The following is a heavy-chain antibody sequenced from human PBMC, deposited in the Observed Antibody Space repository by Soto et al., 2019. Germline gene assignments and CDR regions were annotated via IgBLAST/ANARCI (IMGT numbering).Heavy chain of an antibody. J-gene: IGHJ4*02. CDR2: IYSGGST. V-gene: IGHV3-66*01. CDR1: GFTVSSNY. Sequence: EVQLVESGGGLVQPGGSLRLSCAASGFTVSSNYMSWVRQAPGKGLEWVSVIYSGGSTYYADSVKGRFTISRDKSKNTLYLKMNRLRAEDTAVYYCARLSDNCDDYGVWYFDYWGQGTLVTVSS. D-gene: IGHD4-17*01. CDR3: ARLSDNCDDYGVWYFDY.